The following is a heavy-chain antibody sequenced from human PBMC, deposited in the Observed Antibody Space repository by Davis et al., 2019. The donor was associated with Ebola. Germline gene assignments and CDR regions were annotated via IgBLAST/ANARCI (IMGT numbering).Heavy chain of an antibody. J-gene: IGHJ4*02. CDR1: GGSFSGYY. CDR2: INHSGST. CDR3: ASKGCDYDSSGLGFDY. Sequence: MPSETLSLTCAVYGGSFSGYYWSWIRQPPGKGLEWIGEINHSGSTNYNPSLKSRVTISVDTSKNQFSLKLSSVTAADTAVYYCASKGCDYDSSGLGFDYWGQGTLVTVSS. V-gene: IGHV4-34*01. D-gene: IGHD3-22*01.